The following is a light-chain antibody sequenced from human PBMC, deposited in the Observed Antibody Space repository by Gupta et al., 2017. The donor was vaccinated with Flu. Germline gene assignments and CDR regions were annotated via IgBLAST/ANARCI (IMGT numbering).Light chain of an antibody. CDR2: LNSDGSH. Sequence: QLVLTQSPSASASLGASVKLTCTLSSGHSSYAIAWHQQQPEKGPRYLMKLNSDGSHSKGDGTPDRFSGSSSGAERYLTISSLQSEDEADYYCQTWGTGPWVFGGGIKLTVL. V-gene: IGLV4-69*01. CDR1: SGHSSYA. J-gene: IGLJ3*02. CDR3: QTWGTGPWV.